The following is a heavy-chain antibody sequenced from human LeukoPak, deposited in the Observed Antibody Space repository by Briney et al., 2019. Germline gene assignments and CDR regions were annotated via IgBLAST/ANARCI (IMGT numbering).Heavy chain of an antibody. CDR1: GGSFSGYY. CDR2: INHSGST. J-gene: IGHJ4*02. Sequence: SETLSLTCAVYGGSFSGYYWSWIRQPPGKGLEGIGEINHSGSTNYNPSLKSRVTISVDTSKNQFSLKLSSVTAADTAVYYCARWGNYWGQGTLVTVSS. D-gene: IGHD3-16*01. CDR3: ARWGNY. V-gene: IGHV4-34*01.